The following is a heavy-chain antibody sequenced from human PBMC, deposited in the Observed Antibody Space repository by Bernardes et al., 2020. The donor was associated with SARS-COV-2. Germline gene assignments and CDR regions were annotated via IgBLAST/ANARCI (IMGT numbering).Heavy chain of an antibody. D-gene: IGHD3-3*01. CDR1: GGSISSYY. CDR3: ARAARYYDFWSGYYREWDNWFDP. CDR2: IYYSGST. V-gene: IGHV4-59*08. Sequence: SETLSLTCTVSGGSISSYYWSWIRQPPGKGLEWIGYIYYSGSTNYNPSLKSRVTISVDTSKNQFSLKLSSVTAADTAVYYCARAARYYDFWSGYYREWDNWFDPWGQGTLVTVSS. J-gene: IGHJ5*02.